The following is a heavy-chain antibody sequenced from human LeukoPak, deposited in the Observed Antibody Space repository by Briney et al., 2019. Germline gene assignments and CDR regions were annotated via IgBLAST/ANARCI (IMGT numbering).Heavy chain of an antibody. Sequence: ASVKVSCKASGGTFSSYAISWVRQAPGQGLEWMGWINAGNGNTKYSQKFQGRVTITRDTSASTAYMELSSLRSEDTAVYYCARALDYGDYYGMDVWGQGTTVTVSS. D-gene: IGHD4-17*01. CDR1: GGTFSSYA. CDR2: INAGNGNT. V-gene: IGHV1-3*01. J-gene: IGHJ6*02. CDR3: ARALDYGDYYGMDV.